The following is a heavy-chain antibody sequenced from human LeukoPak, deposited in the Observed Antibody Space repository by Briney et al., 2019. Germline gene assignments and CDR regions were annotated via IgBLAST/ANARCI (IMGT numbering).Heavy chain of an antibody. J-gene: IGHJ4*02. CDR1: GFTFSSYG. CDR2: ISHDGSNK. D-gene: IGHD2-2*01. V-gene: IGHV3-30*18. Sequence: PGMSLRLSCAASGFTFSSYGMHWVRQAPGKGLEWVAVISHDGSNKYYADSVKGRFTISRDNSKNTLYLQMNSLRAEDTAVYYCAKGGSTSCPDYWGQGTLVTVSP. CDR3: AKGGSTSCPDY.